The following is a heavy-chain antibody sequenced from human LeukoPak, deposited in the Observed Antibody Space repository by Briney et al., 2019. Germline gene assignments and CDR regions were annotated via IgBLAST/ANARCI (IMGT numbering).Heavy chain of an antibody. Sequence: PGGSLRLSCAASGFTFSSYSMNWVRQAPGKGLEWVSSISSSSSYIYYADSVKGRFTISRDNAKNSLYLQMNSLRAEDTAVYYCARDSIAVVGFDYWGQGTLVTVSS. CDR2: ISSSSSYI. CDR1: GFTFSSYS. J-gene: IGHJ4*02. CDR3: ARDSIAVVGFDY. D-gene: IGHD6-19*01. V-gene: IGHV3-21*01.